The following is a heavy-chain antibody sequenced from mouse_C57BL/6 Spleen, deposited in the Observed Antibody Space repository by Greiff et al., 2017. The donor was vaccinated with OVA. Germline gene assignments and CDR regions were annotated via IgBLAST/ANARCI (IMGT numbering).Heavy chain of an antibody. D-gene: IGHD1-1*01. CDR1: GFSFNTYA. CDR3: VRHPFITTVEGGYFDV. Sequence: EVQLVESGGGLVQPKGSLKLSCAASGFSFNTYAMNWVRQAPGKGLEWVARIRSKSNNYATYYADSVKDRFTISRDDSESMLYLQMNNLKTEDTAMYYCVRHPFITTVEGGYFDVWGTGTTVTVSS. CDR2: IRSKSNNYAT. V-gene: IGHV10-1*01. J-gene: IGHJ1*03.